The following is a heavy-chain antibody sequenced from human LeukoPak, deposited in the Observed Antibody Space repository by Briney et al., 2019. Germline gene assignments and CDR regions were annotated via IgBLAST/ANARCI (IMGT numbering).Heavy chain of an antibody. CDR1: GCTFTGYY. V-gene: IGHV1-2*02. Sequence: ASVKVSCKASGCTFTGYYMHWVRQAPGQGLEWMGWINPNSGGTNYAQKFQGRVTMTRDTSISTAYMELSRLRSDDTAVYYCARDRVTMVRGVKIWFDPWGQGTLVTVSS. CDR2: INPNSGGT. CDR3: ARDRVTMVRGVKIWFDP. D-gene: IGHD3-10*01. J-gene: IGHJ5*02.